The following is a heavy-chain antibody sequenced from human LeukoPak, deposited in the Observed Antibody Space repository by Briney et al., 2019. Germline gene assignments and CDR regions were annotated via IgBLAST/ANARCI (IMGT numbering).Heavy chain of an antibody. D-gene: IGHD2-15*01. CDR2: INSDGSIT. V-gene: IGHV3-74*01. CDR3: AKECRVGHYYGMDV. Sequence: GGSLRLSCAASGFTFTTYWMHWVRQAPGKGLVWVSHINSDGSITSYVDSVKGRFTISRDNAKNTLYLQMNSLRAEDTALYYCAKECRVGHYYGMDVWGQGTTVTVSS. CDR1: GFTFTTYW. J-gene: IGHJ6*02.